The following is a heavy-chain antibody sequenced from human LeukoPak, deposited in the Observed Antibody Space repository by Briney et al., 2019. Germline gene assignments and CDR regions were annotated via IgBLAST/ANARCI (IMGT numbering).Heavy chain of an antibody. CDR2: INHSGST. Sequence: PSETLSLTCAVYGGSFSGYYWSWIRQPPGKGLEWIGEINHSGSTNYNPSLKSRVTISVDTSKNQFSLQLSSVPAADTAVYYCASRGYSYGRIFDYWGQGTLVTVSS. V-gene: IGHV4-34*01. J-gene: IGHJ4*02. D-gene: IGHD5-18*01. CDR3: ASRGYSYGRIFDY. CDR1: GGSFSGYY.